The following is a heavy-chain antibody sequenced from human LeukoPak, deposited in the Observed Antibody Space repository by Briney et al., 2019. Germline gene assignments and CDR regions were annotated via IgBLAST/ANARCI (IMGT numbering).Heavy chain of an antibody. Sequence: GGSLRLSCAASGFTFSNYSMNWVRQAPGKGLEWVSYISRSSSTIYYADSVKGRFTISRDNAKNSLYLQMNSLRVEDTAVYYCAKSGYNRFDYWGQGTLVTVSS. V-gene: IGHV3-48*01. D-gene: IGHD5-24*01. CDR3: AKSGYNRFDY. J-gene: IGHJ4*02. CDR2: ISRSSSTI. CDR1: GFTFSNYS.